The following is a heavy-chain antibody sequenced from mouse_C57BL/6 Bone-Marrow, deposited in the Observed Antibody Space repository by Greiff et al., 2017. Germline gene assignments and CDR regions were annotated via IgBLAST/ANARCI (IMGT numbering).Heavy chain of an antibody. CDR1: GYTFTSYW. J-gene: IGHJ4*01. V-gene: IGHV1-64*01. CDR2: IHPNSGST. D-gene: IGHD1-1*01. CDR3: ARVRYYYGSRGDSMDY. Sequence: VQLQQPGAELVKPGASVKLSCKASGYTFTSYWMHWVKQRPGQGLEWIGMIHPNSGSTNYNEKFKSKATLTVDNASSTAYMQLSSLTSEDSAVYYCARVRYYYGSRGDSMDYWGQGTSVTVSS.